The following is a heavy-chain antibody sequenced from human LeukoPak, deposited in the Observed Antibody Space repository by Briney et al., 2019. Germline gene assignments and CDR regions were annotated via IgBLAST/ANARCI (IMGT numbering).Heavy chain of an antibody. V-gene: IGHV1-46*01. Sequence: ASVKVSCKASGGTFSSYAISWVRQAPGQGLEWMGIINPSGGSTSYAQKFQGRVTVTRDMSTSTVYMELSSLRSEDTAVYYCARGMLGGSYLGFDYWGQGTLVTVSS. J-gene: IGHJ4*02. D-gene: IGHD1-26*01. CDR2: INPSGGST. CDR3: ARGMLGGSYLGFDY. CDR1: GGTFSSYA.